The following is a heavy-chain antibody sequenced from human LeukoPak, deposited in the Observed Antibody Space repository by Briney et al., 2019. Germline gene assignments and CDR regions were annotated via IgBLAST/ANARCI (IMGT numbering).Heavy chain of an antibody. D-gene: IGHD3-9*01. CDR3: ARVLRYFDWSN. V-gene: IGHV3-74*01. CDR2: INNDGSST. Sequence: GGSPRLSCAASVFTFSSYWMHWVRQAPGKGLVWVSRINNDGSSTSYADSVKGRFTISRDNAKNTLYLQMNSLRAEDTAVYYCARVLRYFDWSNWGQGTLVTVSS. J-gene: IGHJ4*02. CDR1: VFTFSSYW.